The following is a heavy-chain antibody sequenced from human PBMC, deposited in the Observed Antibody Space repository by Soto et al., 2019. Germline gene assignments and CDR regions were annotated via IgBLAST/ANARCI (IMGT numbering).Heavy chain of an antibody. Sequence: LETLSLTCAVSGGSISRNNWWNWVRQSPGKGLEWIGEIYHSGSTNYNPSLKSRVTISMDKSKNQFSLKLSSVTAADTAVYYCATEPGYPLEDYYYGMDVWGQGTTVTVSS. V-gene: IGHV4-4*02. D-gene: IGHD6-25*01. CDR2: IYHSGST. J-gene: IGHJ6*02. CDR3: ATEPGYPLEDYYYGMDV. CDR1: GGSISRNNW.